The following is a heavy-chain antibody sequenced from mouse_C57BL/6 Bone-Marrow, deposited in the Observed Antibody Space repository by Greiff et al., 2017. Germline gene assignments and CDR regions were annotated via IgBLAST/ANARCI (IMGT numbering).Heavy chain of an antibody. CDR2: IDPETGGT. CDR1: GYTFTDYE. J-gene: IGHJ2*01. D-gene: IGHD2-12*01. CDR3: PLLLRRGNLLDY. V-gene: IGHV1-15*01. Sequence: QVQLKESGAELVRPGASVTLSCKASGYTFTDYEMHWVKQTPVHGLEWIGAIDPETGGTAYNQKFKGKAILTADKSSSTAYMELRSLTSEDSAVYYCPLLLRRGNLLDYGGQGTTLTVSS.